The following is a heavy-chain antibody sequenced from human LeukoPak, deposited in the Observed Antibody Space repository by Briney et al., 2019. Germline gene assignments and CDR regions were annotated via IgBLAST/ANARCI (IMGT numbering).Heavy chain of an antibody. CDR3: ARDLRYSSGWYNNP. CDR1: GYTFTSYG. J-gene: IGHJ5*02. V-gene: IGHV1-18*01. CDR2: ISAYNGNT. D-gene: IGHD6-19*01. Sequence: ASVKVSCKASGYTFTSYGISWVRQAPGQGLEWMGRISAYNGNTNYAQKLQGRVTMTTDTSTSTAYMELRSLRSDDTAVYYCARDLRYSSGWYNNPWGQGTLVTVSS.